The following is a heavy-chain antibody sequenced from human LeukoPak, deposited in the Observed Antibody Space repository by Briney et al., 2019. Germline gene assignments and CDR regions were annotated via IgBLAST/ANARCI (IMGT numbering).Heavy chain of an antibody. CDR2: IYYSGST. Sequence: PSETLSLACTVSGGSISSYYGSWIRQPPGKGLEWIGYIYYSGSTNYNPSLKSRVTISVDTSKNQFSLKLNSVTAADTAVYYCARDPRGGTSRDNWFDPWGQGTLVTVSS. J-gene: IGHJ5*02. D-gene: IGHD1-1*01. V-gene: IGHV4-59*01. CDR3: ARDPRGGTSRDNWFDP. CDR1: GGSISSYY.